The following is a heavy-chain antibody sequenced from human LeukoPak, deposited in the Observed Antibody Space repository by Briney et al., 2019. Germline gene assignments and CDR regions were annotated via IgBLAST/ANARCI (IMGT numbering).Heavy chain of an antibody. CDR3: ARDRYYYDSSAYRSFDP. CDR2: IYYSGYT. V-gene: IGHV4-59*01. Sequence: SETLSLTCTVSGGSISSYYWSWIRQPPGKGLEWIGHIYYSGYTNYNPSLKSRVTISADTSKNQFSLKMSSVTAADTAVYYCARDRYYYDSSAYRSFDPWGQGTLVTVSS. CDR1: GGSISSYY. J-gene: IGHJ5*02. D-gene: IGHD3-22*01.